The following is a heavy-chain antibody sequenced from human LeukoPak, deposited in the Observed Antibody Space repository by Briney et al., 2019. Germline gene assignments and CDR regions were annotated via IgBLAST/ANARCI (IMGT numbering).Heavy chain of an antibody. Sequence: GGSLRLSCAASEFTSSAFWMTWVRRHPGKGLEWVANINKDGTEKEYVDSVKGRFSIFRDNAKNSVFLQMNSLRAEDTAVYYCAIFAGAVPGNLLLWGKGTTVIVS. CDR3: AIFAGAVPGNLLL. CDR1: EFTSSAFW. V-gene: IGHV3-7*01. J-gene: IGHJ6*03. D-gene: IGHD2-8*02. CDR2: INKDGTEK.